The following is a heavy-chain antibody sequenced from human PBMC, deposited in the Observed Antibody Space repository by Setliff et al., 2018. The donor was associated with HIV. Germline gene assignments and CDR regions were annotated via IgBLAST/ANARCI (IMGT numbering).Heavy chain of an antibody. Sequence: SVKVSCKASGGTFSSYAISWVRQAPGQGLEWMGGIIPNSGSTTYAQKFQGRVTITADKSTSTAYMELSSLRSEDTAVYYCARAPGDYEVWFDPWGQGTLVTVSS. CDR3: ARAPGDYEVWFDP. CDR2: IIPNSGST. J-gene: IGHJ5*02. D-gene: IGHD4-17*01. V-gene: IGHV1-69*10. CDR1: GGTFSSYA.